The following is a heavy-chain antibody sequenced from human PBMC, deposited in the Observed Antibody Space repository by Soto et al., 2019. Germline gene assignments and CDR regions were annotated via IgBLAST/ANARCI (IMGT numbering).Heavy chain of an antibody. CDR2: IKQDGSEK. CDR1: GFTFSSYV. J-gene: IGHJ4*02. D-gene: IGHD4-4*01. V-gene: IGHV3-7*01. Sequence: EVQLLESGGGLVQPGGSLRLSCAASGFTFSSYVMSWVRQAPGKGLEWVANIKQDGSEKYYVDSVKGRFTISRDNAKNSLYLQMNSLRAEDTAVYYCAREGGTVTSTFDYWGQGTLVTVSS. CDR3: AREGGTVTSTFDY.